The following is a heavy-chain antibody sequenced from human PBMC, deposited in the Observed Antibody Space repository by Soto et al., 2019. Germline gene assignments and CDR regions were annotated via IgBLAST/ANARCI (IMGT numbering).Heavy chain of an antibody. J-gene: IGHJ5*02. CDR2: IYYSGTT. CDR3: ARQKWEQPKWFDP. V-gene: IGHV4-39*01. Sequence: QLQLQESGPGLVKPSETLSLTCSLSGGSISSTFYYWGWIRQPPGKGLEWIGSIYYSGTTFYNASLKVRVTISVDTSKTQFSLRSTSVTATDTAVYFCARQKWEQPKWFDPWGQGTLVTVSS. CDR1: GGSISSTFYY. D-gene: IGHD1-26*01.